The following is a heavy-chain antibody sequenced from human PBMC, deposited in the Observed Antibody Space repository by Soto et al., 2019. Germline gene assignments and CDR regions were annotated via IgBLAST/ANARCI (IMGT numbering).Heavy chain of an antibody. J-gene: IGHJ4*02. Sequence: QLQLQESGSGLVKPSETMSITCIVSNGSISSRSSYWGWIRLTPGKGLEWIGSIYYIGNTYYNPSLKSRVTISIDTSKTQFSLKMNSVTAADTVVYFCGGQDYGAKGYYFENWGQGALVTVSS. CDR1: NGSISSRSSY. CDR3: GGQDYGAKGYYFEN. CDR2: IYYIGNT. D-gene: IGHD4-17*01. V-gene: IGHV4-39*01.